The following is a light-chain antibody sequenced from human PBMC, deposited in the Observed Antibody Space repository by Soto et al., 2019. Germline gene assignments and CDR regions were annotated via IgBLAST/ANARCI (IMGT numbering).Light chain of an antibody. CDR2: AAS. J-gene: IGKJ5*01. Sequence: DMQRTQPPSSFPGSLGDKVTITWRASQSISSYLNWYPQKPGKAPKLLIYAASSLQSGVPSRFSGSGSGTDFTLTISSLQPEDFATYYCQQSYSTPISCGQGTRLAIK. V-gene: IGKV1-39*01. CDR1: QSISSY. CDR3: QQSYSTPIS.